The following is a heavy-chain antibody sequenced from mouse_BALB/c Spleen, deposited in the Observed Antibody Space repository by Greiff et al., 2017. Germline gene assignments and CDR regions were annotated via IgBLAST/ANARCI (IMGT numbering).Heavy chain of an antibody. D-gene: IGHD1-1*01. CDR2: IDPFNGGT. J-gene: IGHJ4*01. V-gene: IGHV1S135*01. CDR1: GYSFTSYY. Sequence: VQLQQSGPELMKPGASVKISCKASGYSFTSYYMHWVKQSHGKSLEWIGYIDPFNGGTSYNQKFKGKATLTVDKSSSTAYMHLSSLTSEDSAVYYCASPLLITTVDYAMDYWGQGTSVTVSS. CDR3: ASPLLITTVDYAMDY.